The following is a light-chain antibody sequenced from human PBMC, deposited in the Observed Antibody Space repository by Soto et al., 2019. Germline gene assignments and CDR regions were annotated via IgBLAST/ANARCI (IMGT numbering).Light chain of an antibody. J-gene: IGLJ3*02. V-gene: IGLV2-23*02. CDR3: CSRV. CDR1: SSDVATYNL. Sequence: QSVLTQPASVSGSPGQSITISCTGTSSDVATYNLVSWYQQRPGTAPQLIIYEVTKRPSGVSTRFSGSQSGNTASLTIAGRQYDDEAYSYCCSRVFGGGTKLTVL. CDR2: EVT.